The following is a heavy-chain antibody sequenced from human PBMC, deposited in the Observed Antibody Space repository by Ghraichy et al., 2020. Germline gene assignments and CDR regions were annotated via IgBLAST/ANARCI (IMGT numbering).Heavy chain of an antibody. J-gene: IGHJ5*02. D-gene: IGHD4-17*01. CDR3: ARRVGTTVTTTGWFDP. CDR2: IYYSGST. V-gene: IGHV4-39*07. Sequence: SETLSLTCSVSGGSVSSGDYYWGWIRQPPGKGLEWIGTIYYSGSTYYNPSLKSRVTMSIDTSKNQFFLKLSSVTAADTAVYYCARRVGTTVTTTGWFDPWGQGTLVTVSS. CDR1: GGSVSSGDYY.